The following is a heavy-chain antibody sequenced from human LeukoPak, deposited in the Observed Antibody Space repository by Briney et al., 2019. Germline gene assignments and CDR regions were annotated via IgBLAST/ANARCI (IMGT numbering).Heavy chain of an antibody. D-gene: IGHD1-14*01. Sequence: SETLSLTCTVSGGSISSYYWSWVRQPPGKGLERIGYIYYSGSTNYNPSLKSRVTISVDTSKNQFSLKLSSVTAADTAVYYCARDPGKDAFDIWGQGTMVTVSS. CDR3: ARDPGKDAFDI. CDR1: GGSISSYY. J-gene: IGHJ3*02. V-gene: IGHV4-59*01. CDR2: IYYSGST.